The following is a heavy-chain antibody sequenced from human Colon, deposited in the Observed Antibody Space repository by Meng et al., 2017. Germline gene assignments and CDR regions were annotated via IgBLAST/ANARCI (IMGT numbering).Heavy chain of an antibody. V-gene: IGHV1-69*05. Sequence: HLRQSGAAVKNLGFSVKVSCRPSGGTLSSYGISWVRQVPGQGLDWMGGIIPPSPTPAYAQRFKDRVTFTTDTSMTTAYMDVTSLTSDDTAVYYCVRGAGPWGPGTLVTVSS. J-gene: IGHJ5*02. CDR1: GGTLSSYG. CDR2: IIPPSPTP. CDR3: VRGAGP.